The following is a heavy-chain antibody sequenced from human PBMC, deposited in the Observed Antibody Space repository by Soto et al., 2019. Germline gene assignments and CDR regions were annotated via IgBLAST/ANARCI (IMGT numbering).Heavy chain of an antibody. D-gene: IGHD6-6*01. V-gene: IGHV1-69*13. CDR2: IIPIFGTA. CDR1: GGTFSSYS. Sequence: SVNVSCKSSGGTFSSYSISWVRQAPGQGLEWMGGIIPIFGTANYAQKFQGRVTITADESTSTAYMELSSLRSEDTAVYYCARGKEQLVPLDYWGQGTLVTVSS. J-gene: IGHJ4*02. CDR3: ARGKEQLVPLDY.